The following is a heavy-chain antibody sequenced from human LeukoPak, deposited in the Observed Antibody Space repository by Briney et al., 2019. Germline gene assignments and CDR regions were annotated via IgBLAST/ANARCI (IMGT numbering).Heavy chain of an antibody. J-gene: IGHJ3*02. CDR2: IYSGGST. Sequence: GGSLRLSCAASGFTVSSNYMSWVRQAPGKGLEWVSVIYSGGSTYYADSVKGRFTISRDNSKNTLYLRMNSLRAEDTAVYYCARGKEGDAFDIWGQGTMVTVSS. CDR1: GFTVSSNY. V-gene: IGHV3-66*01. CDR3: ARGKEGDAFDI.